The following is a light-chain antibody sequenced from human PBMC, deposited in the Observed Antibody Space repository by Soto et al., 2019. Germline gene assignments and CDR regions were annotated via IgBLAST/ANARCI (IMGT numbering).Light chain of an antibody. Sequence: QSALTQPACVSGSPGQSITISCTGTISDFVVYNYVSWYQQHPGKAPKLMIYGVSNRPSGVSNRFSGSKSGNTASLTISGLQADDEADYYCSSHTISSALQVFGTGTKLTVL. CDR2: GVS. CDR1: ISDFVVYNY. J-gene: IGLJ1*01. CDR3: SSHTISSALQV. V-gene: IGLV2-14*01.